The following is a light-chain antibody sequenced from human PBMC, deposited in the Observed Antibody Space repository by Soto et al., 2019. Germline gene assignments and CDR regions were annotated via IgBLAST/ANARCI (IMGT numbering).Light chain of an antibody. Sequence: DIQMTQSPSALSASVGDRVTITCRASQSISTWLAWYQQKPGKAPKLLIYDASSLESGVPSRFSGSGFGKEVTLTISSLQPDDFATYYCQQYYSYSSPFGQGTKVEIK. CDR2: DAS. CDR1: QSISTW. CDR3: QQYYSYSSP. V-gene: IGKV1-5*01. J-gene: IGKJ1*01.